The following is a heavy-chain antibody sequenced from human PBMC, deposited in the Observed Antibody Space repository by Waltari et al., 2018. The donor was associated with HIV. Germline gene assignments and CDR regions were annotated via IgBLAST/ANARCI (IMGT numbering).Heavy chain of an antibody. CDR3: GGIPGGY. Sequence: EVQLVESGGGLVQPGGSLKLSCAASGFTFSGSAMPWVRQASGKGLEWVGRIRSKANSYATAYAASVKGRFTISRDDSKNTAYLQMNSLKTEDTAVYYCGGIPGGYCGQGTLVTVSS. D-gene: IGHD3-16*01. J-gene: IGHJ4*02. V-gene: IGHV3-73*01. CDR1: GFTFSGSA. CDR2: IRSKANSYAT.